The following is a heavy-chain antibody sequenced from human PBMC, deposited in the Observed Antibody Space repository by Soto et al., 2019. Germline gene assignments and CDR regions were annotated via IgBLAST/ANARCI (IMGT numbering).Heavy chain of an antibody. CDR3: ATDREADTYAFDI. Sequence: GGSLRLSCAASGFTFDDYAMHWVRQAPGKGLEWVSGISWNSGSIGYADSVKGRFTISRDNAKNSLYLQMNSLRAEDTALYYCATDREADTYAFDIWGQGTMVPVPS. CDR2: ISWNSGSI. D-gene: IGHD2-15*01. J-gene: IGHJ3*02. CDR1: GFTFDDYA. V-gene: IGHV3-9*01.